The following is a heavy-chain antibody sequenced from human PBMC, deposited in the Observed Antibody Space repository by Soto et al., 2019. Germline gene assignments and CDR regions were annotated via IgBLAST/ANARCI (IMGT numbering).Heavy chain of an antibody. D-gene: IGHD1-26*01. CDR1: GYTFTSYA. CDR3: ARDRVVGATLMRWFDP. J-gene: IGHJ5*02. Sequence: ASVKVSCKASGYTFTSYAMHWVRQAPGQRLEWMGWINAGNGNTKYSQKFQGRVTITRDTSASTAYMELSSLRSEDTAVYYCARDRVVGATLMRWFDPWGQGTLVTVSS. CDR2: INAGNGNT. V-gene: IGHV1-3*01.